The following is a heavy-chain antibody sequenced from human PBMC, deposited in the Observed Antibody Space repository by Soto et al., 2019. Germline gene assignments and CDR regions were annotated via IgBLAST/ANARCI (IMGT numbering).Heavy chain of an antibody. V-gene: IGHV1-8*01. Sequence: GASVKVSCKASGYTFTSYDINWVRQATGQGLEWMGWMNPNSGNTGYAQKFQGRVTMTRNTSISTAYMELSSLRSEDTAVYYCARSVLQKSSGNGAHWFDPWGRGTLVTVSS. CDR2: MNPNSGNT. CDR3: ARSVLQKSSGNGAHWFDP. CDR1: GYTFTSYD. J-gene: IGHJ5*02. D-gene: IGHD2-15*01.